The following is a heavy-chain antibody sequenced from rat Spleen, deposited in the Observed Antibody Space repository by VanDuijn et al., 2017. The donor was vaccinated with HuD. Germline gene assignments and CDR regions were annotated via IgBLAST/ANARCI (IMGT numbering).Heavy chain of an antibody. CDR1: GYSITSSYR. Sequence: EVQLQESGPGLVKPSQSLSLTCSVTGYSITSSYRWNWIRKFPGNKLEWMGYINSAGTTNYNPSLKSRISITRDTSKNQFFLQVNSVITEDTATYYCARAAVTEVMDAWGQGASVTVSS. J-gene: IGHJ4*01. D-gene: IGHD1-11*01. CDR3: ARAAVTEVMDA. V-gene: IGHV3-3*01. CDR2: INSAGTT.